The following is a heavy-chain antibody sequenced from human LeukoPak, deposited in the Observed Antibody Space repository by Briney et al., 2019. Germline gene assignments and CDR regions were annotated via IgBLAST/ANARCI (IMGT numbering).Heavy chain of an antibody. CDR2: IRSDGSSE. CDR3: ARYCSGGTCYVGLI. CDR1: GFTFSTYG. V-gene: IGHV3-33*01. D-gene: IGHD2-15*01. J-gene: IGHJ4*02. Sequence: GGSLRLSCAASGFTFSTYGTHWVRQAPGKGLEWVAVIRSDGSSEYYADSVKGRFIISRDNSKNTLYPQMNSPRAEDTAVYYCARYCSGGTCYVGLIWGQGTLVTVSS.